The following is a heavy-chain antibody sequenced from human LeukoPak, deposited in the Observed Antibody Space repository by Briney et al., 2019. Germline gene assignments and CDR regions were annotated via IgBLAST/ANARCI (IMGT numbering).Heavy chain of an antibody. J-gene: IGHJ4*02. D-gene: IGHD6-13*01. Sequence: SETLSLTCAVYGGSFSGYYWSWIRQPPGKGLEWIGEINHSGSTNYNPSLKSRVTISVDTSKNQFSLKLSSVTAADTAVYYCARGHDSSSWYYFDYWGQGTLVIVSS. CDR3: ARGHDSSSWYYFDY. V-gene: IGHV4-34*01. CDR1: GGSFSGYY. CDR2: INHSGST.